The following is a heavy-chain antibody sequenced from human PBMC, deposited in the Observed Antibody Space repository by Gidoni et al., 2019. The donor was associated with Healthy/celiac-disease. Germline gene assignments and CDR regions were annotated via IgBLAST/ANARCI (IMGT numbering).Heavy chain of an antibody. Sequence: QVQLVQSGAEVKEPGSSVKVYCKASVGTFSRYAISLVRQAPGHGLEWMGRSIPILGIANYAQKFQGRVTITADKSTSTAYMELSSLRSEDTAVYYCATLEGIAAAGTRTTNYYYCCMDVWGQGTTVTVSS. CDR2: SIPILGIA. CDR3: ATLEGIAAAGTRTTNYYYCCMDV. V-gene: IGHV1-69*04. J-gene: IGHJ6*02. CDR1: VGTFSRYA. D-gene: IGHD6-13*01.